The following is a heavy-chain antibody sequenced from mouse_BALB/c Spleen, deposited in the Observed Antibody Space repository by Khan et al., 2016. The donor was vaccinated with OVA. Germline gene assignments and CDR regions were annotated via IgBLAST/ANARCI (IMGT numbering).Heavy chain of an antibody. J-gene: IGHJ2*01. CDR3: TRIYRRDFDY. Sequence: VQLQQSGPELVRPGASVKISCTASGYSFTGYFMNWVMQSHGKSLEWIGRINPHIGETFYNQRFKDKATLTVDESSNTAHMELRSLTSEDSAVYFCTRIYRRDFDYWGEGTTLTVSS. D-gene: IGHD2-1*01. V-gene: IGHV1-20*01. CDR1: GYSFTGYF. CDR2: INPHIGET.